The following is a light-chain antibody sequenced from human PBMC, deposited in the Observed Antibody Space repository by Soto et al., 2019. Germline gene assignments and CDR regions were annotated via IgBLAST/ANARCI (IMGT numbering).Light chain of an antibody. CDR3: LQHNTSPLT. CDR2: AAS. CDR1: QGIRND. V-gene: IGKV1-17*01. Sequence: EIQMIPSPCSLSASVGGGVTSGRRASQGIRNDLGWYQQKPGKAPKCLIYAASSLQSGVPSRFSGSGSGTEFTLTLSSLQPEDFATYFCLQHNTSPLTFGGGTKVDIK. J-gene: IGKJ4*01.